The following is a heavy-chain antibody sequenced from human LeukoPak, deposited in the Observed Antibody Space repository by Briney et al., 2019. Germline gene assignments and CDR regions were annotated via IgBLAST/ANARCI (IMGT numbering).Heavy chain of an antibody. Sequence: PGGSLRLSCAASGFTFSSYAMNWVRQAPGKGLEWVSAISGSGGSTFYADSVKGRFTISRDNAKNSLFLQMNSLRVEDTAVYYCARDNGWSADFWGQGTLVTVSS. CDR2: ISGSGGST. CDR3: ARDNGWSADF. CDR1: GFTFSSYA. D-gene: IGHD2-15*01. V-gene: IGHV3-23*01. J-gene: IGHJ4*02.